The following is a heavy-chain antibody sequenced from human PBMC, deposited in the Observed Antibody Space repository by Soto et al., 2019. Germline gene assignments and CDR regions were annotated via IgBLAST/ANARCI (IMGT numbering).Heavy chain of an antibody. V-gene: IGHV3-33*01. J-gene: IGHJ4*02. Sequence: GGSLRLSCPASGFTFSTYGMHWVRQAPGKGLEWVAVIWYDGSNKYYADSVKGRFTISRDNSKNTLYLQMNSLRAEDTAVYYCARDPTPTTFYDTTTHYFDCWGQGTLVTVSS. CDR2: IWYDGSNK. D-gene: IGHD3-9*01. CDR1: GFTFSTYG. CDR3: ARDPTPTTFYDTTTHYFDC.